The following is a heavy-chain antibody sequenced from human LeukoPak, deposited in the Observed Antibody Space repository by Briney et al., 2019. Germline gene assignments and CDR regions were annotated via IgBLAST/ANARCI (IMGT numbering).Heavy chain of an antibody. Sequence: SETLSLTCTVSGGSIRSSYYYWGWIRQPPGKGLEWIGYIYYNGNTNYSPSLKSRVTMSVDTSKNLFSLKVSSVTAADTAVYYCARGRSNYYGMDVWGQGTTVTVSS. D-gene: IGHD1-26*01. CDR2: IYYNGNT. J-gene: IGHJ6*02. CDR1: GGSIRSSYYY. CDR3: ARGRSNYYGMDV. V-gene: IGHV4-61*05.